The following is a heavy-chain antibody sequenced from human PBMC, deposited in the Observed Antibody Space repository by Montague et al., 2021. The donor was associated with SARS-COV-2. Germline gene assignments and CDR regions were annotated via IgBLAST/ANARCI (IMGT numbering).Heavy chain of an antibody. Sequence: SLRLSCAASGFTFSSYAMTWVRQAPGKGLEWVSLISWNGASIAYADSVKGRFIISRDNAENSLSLQMNSLRAEDTALYYCVKDGAGFAVVNFYYMDVWGKGTTVTVSS. V-gene: IGHV3-9*01. J-gene: IGHJ6*03. CDR1: GFTFSSYA. CDR2: ISWNGASI. D-gene: IGHD3-3*01. CDR3: VKDGAGFAVVNFYYMDV.